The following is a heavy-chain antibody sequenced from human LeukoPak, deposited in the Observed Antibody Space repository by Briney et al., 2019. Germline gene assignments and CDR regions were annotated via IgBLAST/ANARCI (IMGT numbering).Heavy chain of an antibody. CDR1: GLTFSSYW. D-gene: IGHD3-3*01. CDR3: ARDAVAYDFWSGYYTLGAFDI. J-gene: IGHJ3*02. Sequence: PGGSLRLSCAASGLTFSSYWMSWVRQAPGKGLEWVANIKQDGSEKYYVDSVKGRFTIPRDNAKNSLYLQMNSLRAEDTAVYYCARDAVAYDFWSGYYTLGAFDIWGQGTMVTVSS. V-gene: IGHV3-7*01. CDR2: IKQDGSEK.